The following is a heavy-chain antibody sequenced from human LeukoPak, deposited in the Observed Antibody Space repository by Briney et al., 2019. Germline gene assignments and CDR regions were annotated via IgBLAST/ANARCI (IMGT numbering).Heavy chain of an antibody. J-gene: IGHJ4*02. CDR2: IQYSGST. D-gene: IGHD6-19*01. CDR3: ARHGYSSAWYAGGLDY. CDR1: GXSISSYY. V-gene: IGHV4-59*08. Sequence: SETPALTCTVSGXSISSYYWSWIRQPPPQGQEWIGYIQYSGSTNYSPSLKSRVTISVDTSKNQISLKLSSVTAADTAVYYCARHGYSSAWYAGGLDYWGQGTLVTVSS.